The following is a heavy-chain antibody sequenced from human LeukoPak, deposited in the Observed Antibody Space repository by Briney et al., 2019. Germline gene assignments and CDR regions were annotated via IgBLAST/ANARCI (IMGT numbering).Heavy chain of an antibody. J-gene: IGHJ6*02. CDR2: IWYDGDNQ. Sequence: GGSLRLSCAQSGFTFCVYGRHWVPQAPGEGVERVSLIWYDGDNQVYADSVKDRFTLSRDNSKNTLYLQMNSLRAEDTAVYYCARNARSYSYYYGMDVWGRGTTVTVSS. CDR3: ARNARSYSYYYGMDV. D-gene: IGHD1-26*01. V-gene: IGHV3-33*01. CDR1: GFTFCVYG.